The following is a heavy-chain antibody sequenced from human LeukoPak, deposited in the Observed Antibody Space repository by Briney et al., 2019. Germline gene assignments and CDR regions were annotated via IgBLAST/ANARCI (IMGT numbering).Heavy chain of an antibody. J-gene: IGHJ4*02. CDR3: ARDQSSYFDY. CDR2: ISGSGGST. D-gene: IGHD3-10*01. Sequence: GGSLRLSCEASGFTFSSYAMSWVRQAPGKGLEWVSAISGSGGSTYYADSVKGRFTISRDNSKNTLYLRMISLRAEDTAVYYCARDQSSYFDYWGQGTLVTVSS. V-gene: IGHV3-23*01. CDR1: GFTFSSYA.